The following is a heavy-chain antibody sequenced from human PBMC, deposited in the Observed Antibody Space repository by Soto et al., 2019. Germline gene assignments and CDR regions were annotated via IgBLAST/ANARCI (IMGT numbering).Heavy chain of an antibody. CDR3: AGYNWNYYFDP. Sequence: ETLSLTCTVSGGSVRDGSYYWAWLRQPPGKGLEWIGHIYHSGSTIYNPSLKSRVTISIDTSESQFSLNLNSMTAADTAVYYCAGYNWNYYFDPWGQGTLVTVSS. V-gene: IGHV4-61*01. D-gene: IGHD1-7*01. CDR1: GGSVRDGSYY. CDR2: IYHSGST. J-gene: IGHJ5*02.